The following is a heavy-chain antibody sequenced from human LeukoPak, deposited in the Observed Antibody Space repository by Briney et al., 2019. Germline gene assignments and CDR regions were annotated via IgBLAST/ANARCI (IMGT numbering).Heavy chain of an antibody. D-gene: IGHD1-26*01. CDR2: ISYDGSNK. Sequence: GGSLRLSCAVSGFTFSSYAMHWVRQAPGKGLEWVAVISYDGSNKYYADSVKGRFTISRDNSKNTLYLQMNSLRAEDTAVYYCARVGGSYFWFDPWGQGTLVTVSS. J-gene: IGHJ5*02. V-gene: IGHV3-30*01. CDR1: GFTFSSYA. CDR3: ARVGGSYFWFDP.